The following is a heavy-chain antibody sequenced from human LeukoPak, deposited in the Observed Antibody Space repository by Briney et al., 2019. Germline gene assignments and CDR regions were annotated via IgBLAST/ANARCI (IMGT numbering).Heavy chain of an antibody. Sequence: GESLKISCKGSGYRFSTYWIAWVRQMPGKGLEWMGNIYPGDSDTRYSPSFQGQVTISADQSISTAYLPWSSLKASDPAIYYCARQGCNSCRWYTFYYLGQGTLVTVSS. CDR3: ARQGCNSCRWYTFYY. J-gene: IGHJ4*02. CDR2: IYPGDSDT. D-gene: IGHD2/OR15-2a*01. V-gene: IGHV5-51*01. CDR1: GYRFSTYW.